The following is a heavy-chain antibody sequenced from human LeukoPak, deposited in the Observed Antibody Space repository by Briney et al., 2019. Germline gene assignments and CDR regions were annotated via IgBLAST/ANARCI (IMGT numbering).Heavy chain of an antibody. CDR1: GYTFTDYY. CDR3: ATGFGYYFDY. CDR2: VDPEDGET. V-gene: IGHV1-69-2*01. J-gene: IGHJ4*02. Sequence: ASVKVSCKVSGYTFTDYYMHWVQQAPGKGLEWMGLVDPEDGETIYAKKFQGRVTITADTSTDTAYMELSSLRSEDTAVYYCATGFGYYFDYWGQGTLVTVSS. D-gene: IGHD3-10*01.